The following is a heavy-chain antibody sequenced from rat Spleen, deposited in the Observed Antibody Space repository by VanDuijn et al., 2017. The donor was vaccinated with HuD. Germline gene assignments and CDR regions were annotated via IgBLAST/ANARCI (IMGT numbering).Heavy chain of an antibody. J-gene: IGHJ3*01. D-gene: IGHD1-11*01. Sequence: EVQLVESDGGLVQAGRSLKLSCAASGFILSDYYMAWVRQAPTKGLEWVATINYDGRSTFYRDSVKARFTVSRDNAKNTQYLQMDSLRSEDTATYYCARHGGLRNWFAYWGQGTLVTVSS. V-gene: IGHV5-29*01. CDR1: GFILSDYY. CDR3: ARHGGLRNWFAY. CDR2: INYDGRST.